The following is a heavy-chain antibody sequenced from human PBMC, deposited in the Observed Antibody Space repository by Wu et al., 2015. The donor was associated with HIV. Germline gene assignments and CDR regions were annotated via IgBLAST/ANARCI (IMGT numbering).Heavy chain of an antibody. CDR2: INPNSGGT. CDR1: GYTFTGYY. V-gene: IGHV1-2*02. CDR3: ARDRMGYGSGSYNYYYGMDV. Sequence: VVKKPGASVKVSCKASGYTFTGYYMHWVRQAPGQGLEWMGWINPNSGGTNYAQKFQGRVTMTRDTSISTAYMELSRLRSDDTAVYYCARDRMGYGSGSYNYYYGMDVWGRDHGHRLL. D-gene: IGHD3-10*01. J-gene: IGHJ6*04.